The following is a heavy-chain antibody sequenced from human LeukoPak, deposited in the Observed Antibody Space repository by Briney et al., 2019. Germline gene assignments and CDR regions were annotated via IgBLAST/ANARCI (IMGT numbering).Heavy chain of an antibody. CDR2: IYYSGST. CDR3: ARLLFTMVRGLNIDY. V-gene: IGHV4-39*01. CDR1: GGSISSSSYY. D-gene: IGHD3-10*01. J-gene: IGHJ4*02. Sequence: SETLSLTCTVSGGSISSSSYYWGWIRQPPGKGLVWIGSIYYSGSTYYNPSLKSRVTISVDTSKNQFSLKLSSVTAADTAVYYCARLLFTMVRGLNIDYWGQGTLVTVSS.